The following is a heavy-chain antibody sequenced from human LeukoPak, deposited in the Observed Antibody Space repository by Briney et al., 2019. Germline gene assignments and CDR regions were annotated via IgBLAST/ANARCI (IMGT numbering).Heavy chain of an antibody. V-gene: IGHV3-21*01. J-gene: IGHJ4*02. CDR3: ARDGSTVTNYYFDY. D-gene: IGHD4-17*01. CDR1: GFTFSSYS. CDR2: ISSSSSYI. Sequence: PVGSLRLSCAASGFTFSSYSMNWVREAPGKGLEWVSSISSSSSYIYYADSVKGRFTISRDNAKNSLYLQMNSLRAEDTAVYYCARDGSTVTNYYFDYWGQGTLVTVSS.